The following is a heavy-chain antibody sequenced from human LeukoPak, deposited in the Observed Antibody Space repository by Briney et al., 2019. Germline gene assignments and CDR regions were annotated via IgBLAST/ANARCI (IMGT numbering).Heavy chain of an antibody. CDR2: IYYGGST. J-gene: IGHJ4*02. CDR3: ARLLAGCPGGRCRAHFDY. Sequence: PSETLSLTCTVSGGSISSYYWSWIRQPPGKGLEWIGYIYYGGSTNYNPSLKSRVSMSVDTSKNQFSLNLSSVTAADTTVYHCARLLAGCPGGRCRAHFDYWGQGTLVTVSS. D-gene: IGHD2-15*01. V-gene: IGHV4-59*01. CDR1: GGSISSYY.